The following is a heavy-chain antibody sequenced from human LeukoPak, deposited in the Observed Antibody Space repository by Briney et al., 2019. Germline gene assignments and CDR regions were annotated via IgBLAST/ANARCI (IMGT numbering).Heavy chain of an antibody. D-gene: IGHD3-22*01. CDR2: IYYSGST. CDR1: GGSISSGDYY. CDR3: AREGGYYDSSGYYLLYFDY. Sequence: SETLSLTCTVSGGSISSGDYYWSWIRQPPGKGLEWIGYIYYSGSTYYNPSLKSRVTISVDTSKNQFSLKLSSVTAADTAVYYCAREGGYYDSSGYYLLYFDYWGQGTLVTVPS. V-gene: IGHV4-30-4*01. J-gene: IGHJ4*02.